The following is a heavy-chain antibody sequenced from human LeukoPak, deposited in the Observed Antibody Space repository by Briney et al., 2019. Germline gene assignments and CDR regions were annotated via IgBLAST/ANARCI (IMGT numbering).Heavy chain of an antibody. CDR2: IYPGDSDT. J-gene: IGHJ4*02. CDR3: ARHSSGWYVGDI. D-gene: IGHD6-19*01. CDR1: GYSFTSYW. V-gene: IGHV5-51*01. Sequence: ARESLKISCKGSGYSFTSYWIGWVRQMPGKGLEWMGIIYPGDSDTRYSPSFQAPVTISADKSISTAYLQWSSLKASDTAMYYCARHSSGWYVGDIWGQGTLVTVSS.